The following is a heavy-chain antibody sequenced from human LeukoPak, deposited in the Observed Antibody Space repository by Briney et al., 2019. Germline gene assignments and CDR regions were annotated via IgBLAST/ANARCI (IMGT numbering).Heavy chain of an antibody. Sequence: PGGSLRLSCAASGFTFSDYYMSWIRQAPGKGLEWVSYISSSGSTIYYADSVKGRFTISRDNAKNSLYLQMNSLRAEDTAVYYCAKDVFRQYFPFDYWGQGTLVTVSS. V-gene: IGHV3-11*01. J-gene: IGHJ4*02. CDR1: GFTFSDYY. D-gene: IGHD2-21*01. CDR2: ISSSGSTI. CDR3: AKDVFRQYFPFDY.